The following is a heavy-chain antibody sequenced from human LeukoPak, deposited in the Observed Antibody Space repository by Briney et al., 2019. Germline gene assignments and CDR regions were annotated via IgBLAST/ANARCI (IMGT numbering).Heavy chain of an antibody. D-gene: IGHD3-3*01. CDR2: ISGSGGST. Sequence: GGSLRLSCAASGFTFSSYAMSWVRQAPGKGLEWVSAISGSGGSTYYADSVKGRFTISRDNSMNTLYLQMNSLRAEDTAVYYCAKDTIFGVVIDYGMDVWGQGTTVTVSS. CDR1: GFTFSSYA. CDR3: AKDTIFGVVIDYGMDV. V-gene: IGHV3-23*01. J-gene: IGHJ6*02.